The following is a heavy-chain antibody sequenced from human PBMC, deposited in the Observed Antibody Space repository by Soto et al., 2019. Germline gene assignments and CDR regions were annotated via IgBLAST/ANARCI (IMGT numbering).Heavy chain of an antibody. V-gene: IGHV3-23*01. CDR2: ISSSGVKT. Sequence: EVQLLESGGSLVQPGGSLRLSCAAAGFSFNSHAMNWVRQAPGKGLEWVSAISSSGVKTFYADSVKGRFTVSRDNSKNTVYLQVNSLRADDTAVYYCARALLAAAPDHRPTDSWGQGTLVTVSS. CDR1: GFSFNSHA. J-gene: IGHJ4*02. D-gene: IGHD6-13*01. CDR3: ARALLAAAPDHRPTDS.